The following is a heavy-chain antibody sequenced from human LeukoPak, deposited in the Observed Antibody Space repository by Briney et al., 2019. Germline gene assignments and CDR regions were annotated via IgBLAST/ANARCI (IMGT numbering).Heavy chain of an antibody. J-gene: IGHJ3*02. CDR1: GFTFSGSD. Sequence: GGSLRLSCAASGFTFSGSDMHWVRQASGKGLEWVGRIRSKANSYATAYAASVKGRFTISRDDAKNTAYLQMNSLKTEDTAVYYCTRHDSIVAAGNYAFDIWGQGTMVTVSS. CDR3: TRHDSIVAAGNYAFDI. CDR2: IRSKANSYAT. V-gene: IGHV3-73*01. D-gene: IGHD6-13*01.